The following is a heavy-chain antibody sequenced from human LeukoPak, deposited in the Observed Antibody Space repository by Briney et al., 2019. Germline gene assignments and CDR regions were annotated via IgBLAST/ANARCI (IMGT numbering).Heavy chain of an antibody. CDR3: AKEGGYSYDFDY. CDR1: GFTFSSYG. D-gene: IGHD5-18*01. J-gene: IGHJ4*02. V-gene: IGHV3-30*18. Sequence: GRSLRLSCAASGFTFSSYGMHWVRQAPGKGLEWVAVISYDGSNKYYADSVKGRFTISRDNSKDTLYLQMNSLRAEDTAVYYCAKEGGYSYDFDYWGQGTLVTVSS. CDR2: ISYDGSNK.